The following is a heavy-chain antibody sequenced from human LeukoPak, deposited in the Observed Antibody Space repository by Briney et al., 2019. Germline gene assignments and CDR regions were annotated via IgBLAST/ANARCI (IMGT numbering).Heavy chain of an antibody. CDR3: SREHALGDF. J-gene: IGHJ4*02. Sequence: GGSLRLSCAASGFTFSGYAMNWVRQAPGKGLEWVSSITSSSSYKYYADSVKGRFTISRDNAKNSLYLQMNSLRAEDTAVYYCSREHALGDFWGQGSLVTVSS. CDR1: GFTFSGYA. V-gene: IGHV3-21*01. D-gene: IGHD2-2*01. CDR2: ITSSSSYK.